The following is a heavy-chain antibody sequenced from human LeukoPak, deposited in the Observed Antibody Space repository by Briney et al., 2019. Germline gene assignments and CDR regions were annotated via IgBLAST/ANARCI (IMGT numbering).Heavy chain of an antibody. D-gene: IGHD2-15*01. V-gene: IGHV1-69*06. CDR1: GGTFSSYA. Sequence: ASVTVSCKASGGTFSSYAISWVRQAPGQGLEWMGGIIPIFGTANYAQKFQGRVTITADKSTSTAYMELSSLRSEDTAVYYCARGYCSGGSCSNMDVWGKGTTVTVSS. J-gene: IGHJ6*03. CDR3: ARGYCSGGSCSNMDV. CDR2: IIPIFGTA.